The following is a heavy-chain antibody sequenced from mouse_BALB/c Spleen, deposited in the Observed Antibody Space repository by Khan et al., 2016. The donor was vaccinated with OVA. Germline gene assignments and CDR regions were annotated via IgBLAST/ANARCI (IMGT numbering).Heavy chain of an antibody. CDR2: INTYTGAP. Sequence: QIQLVQSGPELKKPGETVQISCKASGFTFTNYGMNWVKQAPGKGLKWMGWINTYTGAPTFADDFKGRFAFSLETSASTAYLQINSLKNEDTATYFCARVGYNGTMDCWCQGTSVTVSS. CDR1: GFTFTNYG. D-gene: IGHD2-2*01. V-gene: IGHV9-3-1*01. J-gene: IGHJ4*01. CDR3: ARVGYNGTMDC.